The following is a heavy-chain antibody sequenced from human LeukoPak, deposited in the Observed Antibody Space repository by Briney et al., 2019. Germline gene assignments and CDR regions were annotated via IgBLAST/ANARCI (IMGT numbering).Heavy chain of an antibody. CDR1: GFTFSSYW. J-gene: IGHJ4*02. CDR2: IFSGGTT. D-gene: IGHD5-18*01. V-gene: IGHV3-53*01. Sequence: PGGSLRLSCAASGFTFSSYWMSWVRQAPGKGLEWVSVIFSGGTTYYADSVKGRFTISRDNSKNTLFLQMSSPRAEDTAVYYCARGMRGNNYMYAFDFWGQGTLVTVSS. CDR3: ARGMRGNNYMYAFDF.